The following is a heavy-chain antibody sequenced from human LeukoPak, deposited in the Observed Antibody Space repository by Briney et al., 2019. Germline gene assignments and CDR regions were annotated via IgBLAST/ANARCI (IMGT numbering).Heavy chain of an antibody. CDR1: GFTFSNYA. CDR3: AKELDGSGYYGPDY. CDR2: ISGTGSRT. D-gene: IGHD3-22*01. Sequence: GSLRLSCAASGFTFSNYAMIWVRQAPGKGLEWIATISGTGSRTYYANSVRGRFSISRDNSRNTLYLQRSSLRVEDTAVYYCAKELDGSGYYGPDYWGRGTLVTVSS. J-gene: IGHJ4*02. V-gene: IGHV3-23*01.